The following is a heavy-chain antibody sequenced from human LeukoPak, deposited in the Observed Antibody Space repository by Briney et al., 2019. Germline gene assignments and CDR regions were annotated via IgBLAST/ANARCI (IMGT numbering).Heavy chain of an antibody. CDR3: ARDGSGSYAYYYYYYMDV. Sequence: GGSLRLSCAASGFTFSSYGMHWVRQAPGKGLEWVAFIRYDGSNKYYADSVKGRFTISRDNSKNTLYLQMNSLRAEDTAVYYSARDGSGSYAYYYYYYMDVWGKGTTVTISS. V-gene: IGHV3-30*02. J-gene: IGHJ6*03. D-gene: IGHD3-10*01. CDR1: GFTFSSYG. CDR2: IRYDGSNK.